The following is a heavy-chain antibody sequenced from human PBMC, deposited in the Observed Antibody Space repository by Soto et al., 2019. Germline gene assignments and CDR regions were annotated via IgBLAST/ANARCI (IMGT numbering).Heavy chain of an antibody. CDR2: ISSTGRTI. D-gene: IGHD6-19*01. Sequence: PGRYIRLSSGASGYSFTNYFMSWIRQAQGKGLEWVSYISSTGRTIYYADSVKGRFTVSRDNAQNSLSLKLNSLRVEDTAVYYCARSYSSGWEFDYWGQG. J-gene: IGHJ4*02. V-gene: IGHV3-11*01. CDR3: ARSYSSGWEFDY. CDR1: GYSFTNYF.